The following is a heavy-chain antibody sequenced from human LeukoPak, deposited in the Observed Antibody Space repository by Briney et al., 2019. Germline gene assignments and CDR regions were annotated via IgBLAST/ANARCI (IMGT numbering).Heavy chain of an antibody. J-gene: IGHJ5*02. CDR3: AREGCSGGSCYHNWFDP. CDR2: INQDGREK. D-gene: IGHD2-15*01. V-gene: IGHV3-7*01. CDR1: GFTFSSYW. Sequence: GGSLRLSCAASGFTFSSYWMSWVRQAPGKVLEWVANINQDGREKYYVDSVKGRFTISRDNAKNSLYLQMNSLRAEDTAVYYCAREGCSGGSCYHNWFDPWGQGTLVTVSS.